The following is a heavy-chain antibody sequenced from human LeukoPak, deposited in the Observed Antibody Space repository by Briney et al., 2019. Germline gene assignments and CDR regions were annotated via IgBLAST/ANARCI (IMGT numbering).Heavy chain of an antibody. CDR3: ARDSSSWPGLFDY. D-gene: IGHD6-13*01. J-gene: IGHJ4*02. Sequence: GGSLRLSCAASGFTFSSYAMSWVRQAPGKGLEWVSVIYSGGSTYYADSVKGRFTISRDNSKNTLYLQMNSLRAEDTAVYYCARDSSSWPGLFDYWGQGTLVTVSS. CDR1: GFTFSSYA. CDR2: IYSGGST. V-gene: IGHV3-66*01.